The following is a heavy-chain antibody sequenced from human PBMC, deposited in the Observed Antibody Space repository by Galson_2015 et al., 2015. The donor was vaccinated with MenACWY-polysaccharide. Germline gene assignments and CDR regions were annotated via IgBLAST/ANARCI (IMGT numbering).Heavy chain of an antibody. J-gene: IGHJ3*02. D-gene: IGHD3-9*01. CDR3: ARVTAWDFLNERGDGFDM. CDR1: GYAFTQPDYG. V-gene: IGHV1-18*01. CDR2: IGPYNGKT. Sequence: SVKVSCKALGYAFTQPDYGIPWVRPAPGHGLEWLGWIGPYNGKTIYAQKLQYRVTMTTDTSTGPANMELRSLRSGDTAVEYCARVTAWDFLNERGDGFDMWGQGTPVTVFS.